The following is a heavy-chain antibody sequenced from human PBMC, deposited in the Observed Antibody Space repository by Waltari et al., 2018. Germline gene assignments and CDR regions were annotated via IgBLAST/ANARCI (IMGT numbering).Heavy chain of an antibody. Sequence: QLQLQESGPGLVKPSETLSLTCTVSGDSISDNSYYWGWLRQPPGKGLAWIATIHFTGTTHYNPSLVSRVAISVDTSQNQFSLKLTSVTAADTAVYYCARLDYSALRRGCDPWGQGTLVTVSS. D-gene: IGHD4-4*01. CDR1: GDSISDNSYY. CDR3: ARLDYSALRRGCDP. J-gene: IGHJ5*02. V-gene: IGHV4-39*01. CDR2: IHFTGTT.